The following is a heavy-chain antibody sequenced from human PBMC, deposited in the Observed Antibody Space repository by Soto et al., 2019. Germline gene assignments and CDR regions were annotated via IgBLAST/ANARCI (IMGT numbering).Heavy chain of an antibody. J-gene: IGHJ4*02. Sequence: ASVKVSCKASGYTFTGYYMHWVRQAPGQGLEWMGWINPNSGGTNYAQKFQGWVTMTRDTSISTAYMELSRLRSDDTAVYYCARDRVKYRPQYSSSSVSPQFDYWGQGTLVTVAS. CDR3: ARDRVKYRPQYSSSSVSPQFDY. V-gene: IGHV1-2*04. D-gene: IGHD6-6*01. CDR1: GYTFTGYY. CDR2: INPNSGGT.